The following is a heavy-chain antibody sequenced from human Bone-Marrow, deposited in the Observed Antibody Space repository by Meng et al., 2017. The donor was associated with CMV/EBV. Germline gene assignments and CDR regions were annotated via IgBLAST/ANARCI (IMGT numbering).Heavy chain of an antibody. CDR2: IYNSGGT. CDR1: GGSISSYC. CDR3: ARYSPGTYIDY. J-gene: IGHJ4*02. D-gene: IGHD2-21*01. V-gene: IGHV4-39*07. Sequence: LTCSVTGGSISSYCWGWIRQPPGKGLEWIGSIYNSGGTLYNPSLESRVTISIDTSNKQFSVKVISVTAADTAVYYCARYSPGTYIDYWGQGALVTVSS.